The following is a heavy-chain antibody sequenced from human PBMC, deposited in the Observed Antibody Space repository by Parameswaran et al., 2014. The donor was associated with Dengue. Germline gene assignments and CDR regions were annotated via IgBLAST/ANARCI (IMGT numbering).Heavy chain of an antibody. CDR2: IYPGDSDT. D-gene: IGHD3-16*01. J-gene: IGHJ4*02. V-gene: IGHV5-51*01. Sequence: MPGKGLEWMGIIYPGDSDTRYSPSFQGQVTISADKSISTAYLQWSSLKASDTAMYYCARRNVPDYWGQGTLVTVSS. CDR3: ARRNVPDY.